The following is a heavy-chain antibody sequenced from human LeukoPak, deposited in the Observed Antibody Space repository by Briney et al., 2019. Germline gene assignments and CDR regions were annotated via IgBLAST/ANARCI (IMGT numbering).Heavy chain of an antibody. CDR2: ISSSSSYI. CDR3: AEGGDYVPFDY. D-gene: IGHD4-17*01. CDR1: GFTFDDYA. J-gene: IGHJ4*02. Sequence: GRSLRLSCAASGFTFDDYAMNWVRQAPGKGLEWVSSISSSSSYIYYADSVKGRFTISRDNAKNSLYLQMNSLRAEDTAVYYCAEGGDYVPFDYWGQGTLVTVSS. V-gene: IGHV3-21*01.